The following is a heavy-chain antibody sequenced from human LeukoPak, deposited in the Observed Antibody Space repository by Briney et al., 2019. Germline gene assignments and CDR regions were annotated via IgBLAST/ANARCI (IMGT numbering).Heavy chain of an antibody. Sequence: GGSLRLSCAVSGFTFRYYAMQWVRQAPGKVPECVAVILEDGSTGYYIDSVKGRFTISRDNSKNTLHLQMNNLGVEDTAVYYCVRDWGLDVWGQGTTGTVSS. CDR1: GFTFRYYA. V-gene: IGHV3-30*04. CDR3: VRDWGLDV. CDR2: ILEDGSTG. J-gene: IGHJ6*02.